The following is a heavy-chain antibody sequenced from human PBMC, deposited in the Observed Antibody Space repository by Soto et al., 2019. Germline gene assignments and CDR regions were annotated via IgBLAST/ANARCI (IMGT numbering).Heavy chain of an antibody. CDR3: ERAKSRLLFLFDP. CDR2: INAGNGNT. CDR1: GYTFTSYA. Sequence: GXSVKVSCKASGYTFTSYAMHWVRQAPGQRLEWMGWINAGNGNTKYSQKFQGRVTITRDTSASTAYMELSSLRSEDTAVYYCERAKSRLLFLFDPWGQGTLVTVSS. J-gene: IGHJ5*02. D-gene: IGHD2-21*02. V-gene: IGHV1-3*01.